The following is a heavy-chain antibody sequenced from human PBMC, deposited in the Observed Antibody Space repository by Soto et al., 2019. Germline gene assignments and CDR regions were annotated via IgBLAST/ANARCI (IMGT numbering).Heavy chain of an antibody. CDR2: IIPILGIA. CDR3: ARDHCSGGSGYRYSFDY. V-gene: IGHV1-69*08. J-gene: IGHJ4*02. D-gene: IGHD2-15*01. Sequence: QVQLVQSGAEVKKPGSSVKVSCKASGGTFSSYTISWVRQAPGQGLEWMGRIIPILGIANYAQKFQGRVTITADKSTSTAYMELSSLRSEDTAVYYCARDHCSGGSGYRYSFDYWGQGTLVTGSS. CDR1: GGTFSSYT.